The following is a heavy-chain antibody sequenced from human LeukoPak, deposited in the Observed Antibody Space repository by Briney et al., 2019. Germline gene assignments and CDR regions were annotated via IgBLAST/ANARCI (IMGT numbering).Heavy chain of an antibody. D-gene: IGHD3-22*01. CDR3: AGGGYYDDSDYLFDL. J-gene: IGHJ2*01. CDR2: INPNNGGT. V-gene: IGHV1-2*02. CDR1: GYTFTGYY. Sequence: AAVKISCKASGYTFTGYYMHWVRQAPGQGREWVGLINPNNGGTNYAQKFQGRVTMTRDTSISTAYMELSRLRSDDTAVYYCAGGGYYDDSDYLFDLWGRGALVTVSS.